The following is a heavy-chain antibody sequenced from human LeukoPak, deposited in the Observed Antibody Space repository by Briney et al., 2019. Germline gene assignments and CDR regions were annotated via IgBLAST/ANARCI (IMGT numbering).Heavy chain of an antibody. V-gene: IGHV3-33*06. CDR2: IWSDGTNS. CDR3: AKDAQRGFDYSQSLDK. D-gene: IGHD4-11*01. CDR1: GFTFSHYG. J-gene: IGHJ4*02. Sequence: PGGSLRLSCATSGFTFSHYGMHWFRQAPGKGLEWVAVIWSDGTNSFYGDPVKGRFTISRDNFQRTVYLQMNSLRAEDTAVYYCAKDAQRGFDYSQSLDKWGQGTLVTVSS.